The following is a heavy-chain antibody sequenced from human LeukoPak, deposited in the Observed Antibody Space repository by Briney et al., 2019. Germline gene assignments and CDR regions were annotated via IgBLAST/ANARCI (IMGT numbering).Heavy chain of an antibody. CDR3: ARGGWFFGSRTSASGY. Sequence: GGSLRLSCAASGFTFTTYWMSWVRQAPGEGLEWLASIKQDGSEKNYVDSVKGRFTISRDNAKNSLFLQMNNLRTEHTAVYFCARGGWFFGSRTSASGYWGQGILVTVSS. V-gene: IGHV3-7*01. CDR1: GFTFTTYW. CDR2: IKQDGSEK. D-gene: IGHD3-10*01. J-gene: IGHJ4*02.